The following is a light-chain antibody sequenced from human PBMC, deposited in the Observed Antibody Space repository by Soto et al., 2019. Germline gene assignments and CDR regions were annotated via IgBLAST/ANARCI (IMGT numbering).Light chain of an antibody. J-gene: IGLJ1*01. CDR2: GNS. CDR3: QSYDSSLSGYV. CDR1: SSNIGAGYD. Sequence: SVLTQPPSVSGAPGQRVTISCTGSSSNIGAGYDVHWYQQLPGTAPKLLIYGNSNRPSGVPDRFSGSKSGTSASLAITGLQAEDDAVYYCQSYDSSLSGYVFGTGTKLTVL. V-gene: IGLV1-40*01.